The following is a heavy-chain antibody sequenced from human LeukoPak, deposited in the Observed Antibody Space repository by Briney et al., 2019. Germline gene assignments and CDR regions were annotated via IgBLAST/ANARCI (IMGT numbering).Heavy chain of an antibody. CDR1: GFTFDDYA. V-gene: IGHV3-43*02. Sequence: PGGSLRLSCAASGFTFDDYAMHWVRQAPGKGLEWVSLISGDGGSTYYADSVKGRFTISRDNAKNSLYLQMNSLRAEDTAVYYCATPYDSSGYYDPAGYWGQGTLVTVSS. D-gene: IGHD3-22*01. CDR3: ATPYDSSGYYDPAGY. CDR2: ISGDGGST. J-gene: IGHJ4*02.